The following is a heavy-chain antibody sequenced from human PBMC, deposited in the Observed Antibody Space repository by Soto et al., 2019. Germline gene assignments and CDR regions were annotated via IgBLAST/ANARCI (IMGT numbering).Heavy chain of an antibody. J-gene: IGHJ4*02. Sequence: PGESLKISCKGSGYRFTNYWIGWVRQMPGKGLEWMGIIYPGDSDTRYSPSFQGQVTISADKSINTAYLQWSSLKASDTAMYYCGAEDISSSSCYYFDHWGQGTQVTVSS. CDR2: IYPGDSDT. CDR3: GAEDISSSSCYYFDH. D-gene: IGHD2-2*01. CDR1: GYRFTNYW. V-gene: IGHV5-51*01.